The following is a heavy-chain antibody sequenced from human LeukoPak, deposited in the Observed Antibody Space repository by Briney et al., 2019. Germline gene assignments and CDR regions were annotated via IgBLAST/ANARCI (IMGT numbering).Heavy chain of an antibody. CDR1: GGSISSSSHY. CDR2: IYYSGST. J-gene: IGHJ5*02. D-gene: IGHD5-18*01. V-gene: IGHV4-39*07. CDR3: ARLGLPRSWFDP. Sequence: PSETLSLTCTVSGGSISSSSHYWGWIRQPPGKGLEWIGSIYYSGSTYYNPSLKSRVTISVDTSKNQFSLKLSSVTAADTAVYYCARLGLPRSWFDPWGQGTLVTVSS.